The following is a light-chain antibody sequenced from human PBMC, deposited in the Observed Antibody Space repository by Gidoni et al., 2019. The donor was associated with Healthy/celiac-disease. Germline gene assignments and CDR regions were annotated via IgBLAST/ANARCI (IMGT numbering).Light chain of an antibody. CDR2: QDS. CDR3: QAWDSSNGV. Sequence: SYELTQPPSVSVSPGQTASITCSGDNLGDKYACGYTQKPGQSTVLVIYQDSKRPSGIPGRFSGYNSGKTATLTSGGTQAMDEAEYYCQAWDSSNGVFGGGTKLTVL. CDR1: NLGDKY. J-gene: IGLJ2*01. V-gene: IGLV3-1*01.